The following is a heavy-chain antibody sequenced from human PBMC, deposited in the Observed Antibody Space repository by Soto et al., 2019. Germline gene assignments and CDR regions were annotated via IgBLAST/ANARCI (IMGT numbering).Heavy chain of an antibody. CDR3: SRGSTYYGFLT. CDR1: GDSMGSGDYY. Sequence: QVQLQESGPGLVKPSQTLSLTCTVSGDSMGSGDYYWTWIRQPQGKCLEWLGYIYYIGTTFYNPSLEIRFNISLATSKTHLSLRLTSVTAADTALYYCSRGSTYYGFLTWGQGTLVTVFS. D-gene: IGHD3-10*01. CDR2: IYYIGTT. J-gene: IGHJ5*02. V-gene: IGHV4-30-4*01.